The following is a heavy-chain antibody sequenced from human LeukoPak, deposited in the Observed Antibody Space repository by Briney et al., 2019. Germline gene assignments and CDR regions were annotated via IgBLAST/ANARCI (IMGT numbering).Heavy chain of an antibody. D-gene: IGHD5-12*01. Sequence: SETLSLTCTVSGASITSSNYYWLWLRQPPGKGLEWIGSIYYTGITYYNLSLKSRVTISVDTSEYQCSLRLSSVTAADTAVYYCALGGGYDEYFDYWGQGTLVTVSS. CDR3: ALGGGYDEYFDY. J-gene: IGHJ4*02. CDR2: IYYTGIT. V-gene: IGHV4-39*07. CDR1: GASITSSNYY.